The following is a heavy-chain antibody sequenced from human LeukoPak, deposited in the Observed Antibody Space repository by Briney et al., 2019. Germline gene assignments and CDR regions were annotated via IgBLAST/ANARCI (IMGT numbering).Heavy chain of an antibody. CDR3: ARPPYGSGNFDI. Sequence: GASVKVSCKASGYTFTSYDINWVRQATGQGLEWMGWMNPNSGNTGCAQKFQGRVTMTRNTSISTAYMELSSLRSEDTAVYYCARPPYGSGNFDIWGQGTMVTVSS. V-gene: IGHV1-8*01. CDR1: GYTFTSYD. J-gene: IGHJ3*02. CDR2: MNPNSGNT. D-gene: IGHD3-10*01.